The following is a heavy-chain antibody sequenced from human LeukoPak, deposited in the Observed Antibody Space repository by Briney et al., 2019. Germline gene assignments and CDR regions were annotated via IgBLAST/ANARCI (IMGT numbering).Heavy chain of an antibody. J-gene: IGHJ5*02. Sequence: GGSLRLSCAASGFTFSSYGMSWVRQAPGKGLEWVSAISGSGGSTYYADSVKGRFTISRDNSKNTLYLQMNSLRAEDTAVYYCAKVPTVTTVVVWFDPWGQGTLVTVSS. V-gene: IGHV3-23*01. CDR3: AKVPTVTTVVVWFDP. CDR2: ISGSGGST. CDR1: GFTFSSYG. D-gene: IGHD4-17*01.